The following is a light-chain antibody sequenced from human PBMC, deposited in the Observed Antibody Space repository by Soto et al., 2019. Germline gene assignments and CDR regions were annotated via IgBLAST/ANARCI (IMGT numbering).Light chain of an antibody. CDR1: SSNIGAGYD. CDR2: ENN. CDR3: QSYDSRLSGPV. J-gene: IGLJ3*02. Sequence: QSVLTQPPSVSGAPGQRVTISCTGSSSNIGAGYDVHWYQQLPGTAPKLLIYENNSRPPGVPDRVSGSKSGTSASLAITGLQPEDEADYYCQSYDSRLSGPVFGGGTKLTVL. V-gene: IGLV1-40*01.